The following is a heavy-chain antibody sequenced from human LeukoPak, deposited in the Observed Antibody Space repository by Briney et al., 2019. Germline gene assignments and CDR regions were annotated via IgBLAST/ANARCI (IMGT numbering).Heavy chain of an antibody. CDR1: GGSISSSSYY. D-gene: IGHD2-2*02. J-gene: IGHJ4*02. CDR3: ARCCSSTSCYTRVFDY. Sequence: SETLSPTCTVSGGSISSSSYYWGWIRQPPGKGLEWIGSIYYSGSTYYNPSPKSRVTISVDTSKNQFSLKLSSVTAADTAVYYCARCCSSTSCYTRVFDYWGQGTLVTVSS. CDR2: IYYSGST. V-gene: IGHV4-39*01.